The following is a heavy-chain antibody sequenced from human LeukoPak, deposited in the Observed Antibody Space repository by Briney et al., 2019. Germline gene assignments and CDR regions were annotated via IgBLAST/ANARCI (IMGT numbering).Heavy chain of an antibody. J-gene: IGHJ4*02. V-gene: IGHV3-30*02. D-gene: IGHD3-10*01. CDR2: IRYDGSNK. Sequence: PGGSLRLSCEASGFTFSRYGMHWVRQAPGKGLEWVAFIRYDGSNKYYADSVKGRFTISGDNAKNSLYLQMNSLRAEDTAVYYCARELALVRGVISGWGQGTLVTVSS. CDR3: ARELALVRGVISG. CDR1: GFTFSRYG.